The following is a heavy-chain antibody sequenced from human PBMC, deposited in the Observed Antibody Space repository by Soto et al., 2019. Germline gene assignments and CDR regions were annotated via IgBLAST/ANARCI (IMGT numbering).Heavy chain of an antibody. J-gene: IGHJ4*02. D-gene: IGHD6-19*01. V-gene: IGHV4-39*01. CDR2: SFYRGST. CDR1: GASIISSSNF. Sequence: SETLSLTCTVSGASIISSSNFWGCIRQPPGKGLEWIGSSFYRGSTYHNPSLTSRVTISVETSKTQFSLNLRSVTAAATAIYYCVRNVVGSAKTSFAYWGQGVLVTVSS. CDR3: VRNVVGSAKTSFAY.